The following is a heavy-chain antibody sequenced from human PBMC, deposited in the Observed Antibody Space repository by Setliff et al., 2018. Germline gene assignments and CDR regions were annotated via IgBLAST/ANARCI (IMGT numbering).Heavy chain of an antibody. CDR3: ARWTARAVDY. Sequence: QPGGSLRLSCAASGFTFNTYWMHWVRQAPGKGLVWFSHINSDGSGTSYADSVKGRFTISRDNAKNSLYLQMSSLRAEDTAVYYCARWTARAVDYWGQGTLVTVSS. CDR1: GFTFNTYW. CDR2: INSDGSGT. D-gene: IGHD6-6*01. J-gene: IGHJ4*02. V-gene: IGHV3-74*01.